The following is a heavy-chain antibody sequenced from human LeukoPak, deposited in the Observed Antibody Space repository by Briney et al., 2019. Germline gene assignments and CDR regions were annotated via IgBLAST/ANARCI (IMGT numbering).Heavy chain of an antibody. D-gene: IGHD3-22*01. CDR3: ATGLYDSSGYYFGY. J-gene: IGHJ4*02. CDR2: FDPEDGET. CDR1: GYTLTGLS. Sequence: ASVKVSCKVSGYTLTGLSMHWVRQAPGKGLEWMGGFDPEDGETIYAQKFQGRVTMTEDTSTDTAYMELSSLRSEDTAVYYCATGLYDSSGYYFGYWGQGTLVTVSS. V-gene: IGHV1-24*01.